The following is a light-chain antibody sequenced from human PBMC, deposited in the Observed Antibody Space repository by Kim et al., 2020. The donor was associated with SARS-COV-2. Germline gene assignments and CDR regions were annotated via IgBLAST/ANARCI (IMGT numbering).Light chain of an antibody. J-gene: IGKJ5*01. Sequence: VVLTQSPATLSLSPGESATLSCRASQPVSTSLTWYQQKPGQAPRLLIYDASNRATGIPARFSGSGSGTGFTLTISSLESEDFAVYYCQQRSNWPITFGQGTRLEIK. CDR3: QQRSNWPIT. CDR2: DAS. CDR1: QPVSTS. V-gene: IGKV3-11*01.